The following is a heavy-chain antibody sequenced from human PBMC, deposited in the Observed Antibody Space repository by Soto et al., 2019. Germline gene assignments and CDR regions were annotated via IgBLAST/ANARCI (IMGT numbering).Heavy chain of an antibody. Sequence: VQLVESGGGVVQPGRSLRLSCAASGFTFSNYGMNWVRQAPGKGLEWVAVVSSDGSKKYYVDSVKGRFTISRDNSKNTLFLQMDSLTGEDTAVYYCATDGPGKQSLVGYYFDYWGQGTSVTVSS. J-gene: IGHJ4*02. CDR2: VSSDGSKK. D-gene: IGHD6-19*01. CDR1: GFTFSNYG. V-gene: IGHV3-30*03. CDR3: ATDGPGKQSLVGYYFDY.